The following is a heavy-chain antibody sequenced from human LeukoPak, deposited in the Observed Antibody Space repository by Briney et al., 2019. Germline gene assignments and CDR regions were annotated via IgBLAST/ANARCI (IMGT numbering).Heavy chain of an antibody. Sequence: ASVTVSCVTSGYTFTDYGISWVRQAPGQGLEWLGWISVYNGNTNYAQKLQGRVTMTTDTSTSTAYMELRSLRSDDTAVYYCARIYDSSGYDAFDIWGQGTMVTVSS. D-gene: IGHD3-22*01. J-gene: IGHJ3*02. CDR1: GYTFTDYG. CDR3: ARIYDSSGYDAFDI. V-gene: IGHV1-18*01. CDR2: ISVYNGNT.